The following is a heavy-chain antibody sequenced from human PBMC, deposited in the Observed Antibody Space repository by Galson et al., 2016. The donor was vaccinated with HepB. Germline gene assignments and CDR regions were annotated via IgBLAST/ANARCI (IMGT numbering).Heavy chain of an antibody. D-gene: IGHD6-19*01. CDR3: ARHGGDSSAPHFDY. J-gene: IGHJ4*02. Sequence: PALVKPTQTLTLTCSFSGFSLHTSGAGVAWIRQPPGKALECLGLVYWDDDKRYNPSLKSRIIITKETSKNQVVLTVTNMDPVDTATYYGARHGGDSSAPHFDYGGQGTLVTVSS. CDR1: GFSLHTSGAG. CDR2: VYWDDDK. V-gene: IGHV2-5*02.